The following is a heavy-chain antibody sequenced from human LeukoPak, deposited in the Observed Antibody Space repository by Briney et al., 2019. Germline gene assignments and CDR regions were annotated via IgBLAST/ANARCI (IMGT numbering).Heavy chain of an antibody. CDR3: ARPNGAWGAFDI. CDR1: GYTFTGYH. J-gene: IGHJ3*02. CDR2: INPNSGGT. Sequence: GASVKVSCKASGYTFTGYHMRWVRQAPGQGLEWMGRINPNSGGTNYAQKFQGRVTMTRDTSISTAYMELSRLRSDDTAVYYCARPNGAWGAFDIWGQGTMVTVSS. V-gene: IGHV1-2*06. D-gene: IGHD4/OR15-4a*01.